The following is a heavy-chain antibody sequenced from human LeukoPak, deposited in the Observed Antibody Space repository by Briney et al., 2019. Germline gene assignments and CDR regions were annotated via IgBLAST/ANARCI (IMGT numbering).Heavy chain of an antibody. D-gene: IGHD3-10*01. V-gene: IGHV3-7*01. Sequence: GGSLRLSCAASGFTFSTYWMTWVRQAPGKGLEWVANIKQDGSEKYYVDSVKGRFTISRDNAKNSLYLQMNSLRAEDTAVYYCARPHPNYYGSGSNLDWGQGPLVTVSS. J-gene: IGHJ4*02. CDR2: IKQDGSEK. CDR3: ARPHPNYYGSGSNLD. CDR1: GFTFSTYW.